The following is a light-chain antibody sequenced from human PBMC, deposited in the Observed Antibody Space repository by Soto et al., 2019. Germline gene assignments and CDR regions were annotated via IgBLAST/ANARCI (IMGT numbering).Light chain of an antibody. Sequence: QLTQSPSSLSASLGDRVTITCRASQGISRYLAWYQQKPGKVPKLLISEASTLESGVPSRFSGGGFGTDFTLTIRSLQPEDFAIYYCQQLYRYPLTFGGGTKVDIK. CDR2: EAS. J-gene: IGKJ4*01. CDR3: QQLYRYPLT. V-gene: IGKV1-9*01. CDR1: QGISRY.